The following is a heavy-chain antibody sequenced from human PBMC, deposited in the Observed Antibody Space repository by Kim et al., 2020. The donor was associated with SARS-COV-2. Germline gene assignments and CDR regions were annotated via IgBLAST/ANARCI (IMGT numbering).Heavy chain of an antibody. V-gene: IGHV1-18*04. D-gene: IGHD6-19*01. J-gene: IGHJ5*02. Sequence: ASVKVSCKASGYTFTSYGISWVRQAPGQGLEWMGWISAYNGNTQYAQKFQGRVTMTTDTSTSTAYMELRSLRSDDTAVYYCASAAQWLVLQWDLWGQGTLVTVSS. CDR1: GYTFTSYG. CDR2: ISAYNGNT. CDR3: ASAAQWLVLQWDL.